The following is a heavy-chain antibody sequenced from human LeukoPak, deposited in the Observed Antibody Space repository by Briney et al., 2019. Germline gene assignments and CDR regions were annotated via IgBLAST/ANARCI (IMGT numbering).Heavy chain of an antibody. V-gene: IGHV3-74*01. J-gene: IGHJ6*02. D-gene: IGHD6-13*01. CDR1: GFTFSSYW. CDR3: ARLPTSYSSSWYASYYYYYYGMDV. Sequence: PGGSLRLSCAASGFTFSSYWMHWVRQAPGKGLVWVSRINSDGSSTSYADSVKGRFTISRDNVKNTLYLQMNSLRAEDTAVYYCARLPTSYSSSWYASYYYYYYGMDVWGQGTTVTVSS. CDR2: INSDGSST.